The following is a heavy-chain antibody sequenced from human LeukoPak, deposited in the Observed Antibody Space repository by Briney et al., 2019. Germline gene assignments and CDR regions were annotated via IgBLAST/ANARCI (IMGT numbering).Heavy chain of an antibody. CDR3: ARVTWSGYYHYAFDI. D-gene: IGHD3-3*01. V-gene: IGHV3-66*02. Sequence: GGSLRLSCAAPGFTVSSNYMSWVRQAPGKGLEWVQVIYSGGSTYYADSVKGRFTISRDNSKNTLYLQMNSLRAEDTAVYYCARVTWSGYYHYAFDIWGQGTMVTVSS. J-gene: IGHJ3*02. CDR2: IYSGGST. CDR1: GFTVSSNY.